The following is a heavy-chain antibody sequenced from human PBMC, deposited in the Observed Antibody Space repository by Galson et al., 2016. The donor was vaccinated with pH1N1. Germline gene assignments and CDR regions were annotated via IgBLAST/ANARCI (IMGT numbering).Heavy chain of an antibody. CDR3: AKSGSSSGNYPSFDH. Sequence: CLILSGTASGYTFDNYGMSWAPPAPGKGLEWVSASTPSGHLTSDADYVKVPFTLSTYKPKNTLHLLMFSLRDEATAVYSCAKSGSSSGNYPSFDHWGQGTLVTVSS. CDR2: STPSGHLT. CDR1: GYTFDNYG. D-gene: IGHD6-6*01. V-gene: IGHV3-23*01. J-gene: IGHJ4*02.